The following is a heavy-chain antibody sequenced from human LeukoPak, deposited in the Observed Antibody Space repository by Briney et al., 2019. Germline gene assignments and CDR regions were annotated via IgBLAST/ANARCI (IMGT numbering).Heavy chain of an antibody. J-gene: IGHJ4*02. CDR1: GFTFGSYA. V-gene: IGHV3-23*01. D-gene: IGHD6-19*01. CDR2: ISGSGGST. CDR3: AKDLGIRGWHLDY. Sequence: GGSLRLSCAVSGFTFGSYAMSWVRQAPGKGLEWVSAISGSGGSTYYADSVKGRFTISRDNSKSTLYLQMNGLRAEDTAVYYCAKDLGIRGWHLDYWGQGTMVTVSS.